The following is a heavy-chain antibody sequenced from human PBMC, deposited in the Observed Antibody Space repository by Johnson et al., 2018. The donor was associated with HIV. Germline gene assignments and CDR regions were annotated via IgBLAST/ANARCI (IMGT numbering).Heavy chain of an antibody. CDR3: AKGDGIVGGSDAFDI. Sequence: QVQLVESGGGLVKPGGSLRLSCAASGFTFSDYYMSWIRQAPGKGLEWVAFIRYDGSNKYYAGSVKGRFTISRDNPKNTLYLQMSSLRAEDTAVYYCAKGDGIVGGSDAFDIWGQGTMVTVSS. D-gene: IGHD1-26*01. J-gene: IGHJ3*02. V-gene: IGHV3-30*02. CDR2: IRYDGSNK. CDR1: GFTFSDYY.